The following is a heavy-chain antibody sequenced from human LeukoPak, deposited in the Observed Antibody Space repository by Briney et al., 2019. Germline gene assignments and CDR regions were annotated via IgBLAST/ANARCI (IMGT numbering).Heavy chain of an antibody. D-gene: IGHD1-1*01. J-gene: IGHJ4*02. CDR1: GFTFSSYG. V-gene: IGHV3-48*02. CDR3: ARGRSGTGYQIDY. Sequence: GRCLRLSRAASGFTFSSYGINWVRQAPGKGLEWISYVSSSSSTTHYADSVKGRSTISRDNAYNSLYLQMNSLRDEDTAVYYCARGRSGTGYQIDYWGQGTLVTVSS. CDR2: VSSSSSTT.